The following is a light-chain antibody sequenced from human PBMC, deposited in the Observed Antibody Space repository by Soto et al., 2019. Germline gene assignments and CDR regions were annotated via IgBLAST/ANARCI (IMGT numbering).Light chain of an antibody. V-gene: IGKV3-15*01. J-gene: IGKJ5*01. Sequence: EIVFTHSPATLSLSPGERASLSYRASQSVSKNYLAWYQQKPGQTPRLLIYGASTRATGVPASFSGSGSATEFTPTISSLQSDDSAVSYCQQYDSPPPVTFGQGTRLEIK. CDR1: QSVSKN. CDR2: GAS. CDR3: QQYDSPPPVT.